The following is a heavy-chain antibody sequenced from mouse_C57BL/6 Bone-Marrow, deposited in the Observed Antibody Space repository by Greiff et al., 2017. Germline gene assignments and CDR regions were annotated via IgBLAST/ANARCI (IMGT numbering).Heavy chain of an antibody. Sequence: QVQLQQSGAELARPGASVKLSCKASGYTFTSYGISWVKQRTGQGLEWIGEIYPRSGNTYYTEKFKGKATLTADKSSSTAYMELRSLTSEDSAVYFCARSYYYWGQGTTLTVSS. CDR1: GYTFTSYG. V-gene: IGHV1-81*01. CDR3: ARSYYY. D-gene: IGHD1-1*01. J-gene: IGHJ2*01. CDR2: IYPRSGNT.